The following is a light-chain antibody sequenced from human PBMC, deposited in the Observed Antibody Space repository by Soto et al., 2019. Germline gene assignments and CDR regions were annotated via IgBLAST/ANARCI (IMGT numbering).Light chain of an antibody. V-gene: IGKV2-28*01. CDR2: LGS. J-gene: IGKJ1*01. CDR1: QSLLHSNGYNY. CDR3: MQPLQSWT. Sequence: DIARPQSPLSLPVTPGAPASTPCRSSQSLLHSNGYNYLDWYLQKPGQSPQLLIYLGSNRASGVPDRFSGSGSGTDFTLKISRVEAEDVGVYYCMQPLQSWTFGQGTKVDIK.